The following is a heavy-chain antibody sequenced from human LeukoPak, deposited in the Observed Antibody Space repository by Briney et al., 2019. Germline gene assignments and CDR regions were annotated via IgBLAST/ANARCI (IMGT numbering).Heavy chain of an antibody. CDR2: INPSGGST. CDR3: ARSFYYYDSSGYCFDY. Sequence: GASVKVSCKASGYTFTSYYMHWVRQAPGQGLEWMGIINPSGGSTSYAQKFQGRVTMTRDTSTSTVYMELSSLRSEDTAVYYCARSFYYYDSSGYCFDYWGQGTLVTVSS. CDR1: GYTFTSYY. V-gene: IGHV1-46*01. J-gene: IGHJ4*02. D-gene: IGHD3-22*01.